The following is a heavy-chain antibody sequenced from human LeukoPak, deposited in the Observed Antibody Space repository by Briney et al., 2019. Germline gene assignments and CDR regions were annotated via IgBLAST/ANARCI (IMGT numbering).Heavy chain of an antibody. CDR3: VKYFTYYYDSSGYGRSLYFDY. CDR1: GFNFSSYA. CDR2: ISGSGGRT. J-gene: IGHJ4*02. Sequence: GGSLRLSCAASGFNFSSYAMSWVRQAPGKGLEWVSTISGSGGRTYYADSVKGRFTISRDNSKNTLYLHMNSLRAEDSAVYYCVKYFTYYYDSSGYGRSLYFDYWGQGTLVTVSS. D-gene: IGHD3-22*01. V-gene: IGHV3-23*01.